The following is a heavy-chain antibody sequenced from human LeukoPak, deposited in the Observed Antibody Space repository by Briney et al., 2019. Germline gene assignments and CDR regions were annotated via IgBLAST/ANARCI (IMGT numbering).Heavy chain of an antibody. D-gene: IGHD3-9*01. J-gene: IGHJ4*02. CDR1: GGPISSYY. V-gene: IGHV4-59*01. CDR2: IYYSGST. CDR3: AREADILFDY. Sequence: SETLSLTCTVSGGPISSYYWSWIRQPPGKGLEWIGYIYYSGSTNYNPSLKSRVTISVDTSKNQFSLKLSSVTAADTAVYYCAREADILFDYWGQGTLVTVSS.